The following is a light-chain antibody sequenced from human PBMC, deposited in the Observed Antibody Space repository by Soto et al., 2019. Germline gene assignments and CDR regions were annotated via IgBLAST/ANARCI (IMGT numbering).Light chain of an antibody. J-gene: IGLJ1*01. CDR1: SSDVGGHNY. CDR2: DVN. Sequence: QSALTQPASVSGSPGQSITISCSGTSSDVGGHNYVSWYQQHPGNAPILLIYDVNKRPSGVSHRLSGSKSGTTASLTISGLQADDEADYYCQSYTSGITLYVFGTGTKLTVL. V-gene: IGLV2-14*01. CDR3: QSYTSGITLYV.